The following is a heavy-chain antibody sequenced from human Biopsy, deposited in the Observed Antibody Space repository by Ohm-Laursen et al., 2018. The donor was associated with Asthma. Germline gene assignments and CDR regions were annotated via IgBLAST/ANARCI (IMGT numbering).Heavy chain of an antibody. D-gene: IGHD4-23*01. Sequence: SDTLSLTCTVSGDSITSGGYHWSWIRQPPGKGLEWIGYVFYGGATNYNPSLKSRVTISVDTSKNQFFLRLSSVTAADTAVYYCARGAVYGGDSYAEYFQHWGQGTLVTVSS. J-gene: IGHJ1*01. CDR2: VFYGGAT. V-gene: IGHV4-61*08. CDR1: GDSITSGGYH. CDR3: ARGAVYGGDSYAEYFQH.